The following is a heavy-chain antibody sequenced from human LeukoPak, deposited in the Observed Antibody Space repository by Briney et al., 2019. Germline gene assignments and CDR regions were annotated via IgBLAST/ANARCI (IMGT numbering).Heavy chain of an antibody. CDR2: ISGSGGST. J-gene: IGHJ4*02. CDR3: AKSSKWSWGSLDH. Sequence: GGSLRLSCAASGFTFSSYGMSWVRQAPGKGLEWVSAISGSGGSTSYADSVKGRFTISRDNSKNTLYLEINNGRVEDTAVYYCAKSSKWSWGSLDHWGQGTLVTVS. CDR1: GFTFSSYG. V-gene: IGHV3-23*01. D-gene: IGHD2-15*01.